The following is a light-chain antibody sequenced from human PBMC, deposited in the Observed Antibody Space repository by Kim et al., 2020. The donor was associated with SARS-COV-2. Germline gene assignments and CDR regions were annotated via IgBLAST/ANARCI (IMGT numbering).Light chain of an antibody. CDR2: KAS. Sequence: ASVGDRVTITCRASQYITRRLAWYQQKPGKTPKVLISKASTLESGVPSTFSGSGSGTDFTLTISSLQPDDFATYYCQQYDTYPWTFGQGTKVDIK. CDR3: QQYDTYPWT. J-gene: IGKJ1*01. CDR1: QYITRR. V-gene: IGKV1-5*03.